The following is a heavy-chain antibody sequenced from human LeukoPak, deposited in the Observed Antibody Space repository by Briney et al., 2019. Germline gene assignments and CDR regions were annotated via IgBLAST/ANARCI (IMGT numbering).Heavy chain of an antibody. Sequence: GEALKISCKGSGYSFTNYWIGWVRQTPGKGLEWMGIGYPSDSDTRYRPVFQGQVTLSPDKSISTAYLQWSSLKASDTAMYYCARRGSSGWEFDPWGQGTLVTVSS. J-gene: IGHJ5*02. V-gene: IGHV5-51*01. CDR1: GYSFTNYW. CDR3: ARRGSSGWEFDP. CDR2: GYPSDSDT. D-gene: IGHD6-19*01.